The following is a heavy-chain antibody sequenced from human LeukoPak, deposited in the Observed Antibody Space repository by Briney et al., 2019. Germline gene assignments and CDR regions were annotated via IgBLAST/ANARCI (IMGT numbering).Heavy chain of an antibody. V-gene: IGHV3-23*01. D-gene: IGHD5-24*01. CDR1: GFSFSTYD. J-gene: IGHJ4*02. Sequence: GGSLRLSCVGSGFSFSTYDMGWVRQTPGKGLEWVSAISTTGGYTEDADSVKGRFTISRDNSQNTLFLQMHSLRAEDTAVYYCAKKPATIKFPFDIWGQGTLATVSP. CDR2: ISTTGGYT. CDR3: AKKPATIKFPFDI.